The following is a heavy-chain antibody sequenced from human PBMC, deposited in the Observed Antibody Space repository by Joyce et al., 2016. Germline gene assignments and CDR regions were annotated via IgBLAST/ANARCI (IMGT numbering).Heavy chain of an antibody. CDR1: GYSFSSSY. J-gene: IGHJ1*01. V-gene: IGHV5-51*01. D-gene: IGHD6-25*01. CDR2: ISLGGSGT. Sequence: EVQLVQSGAEVKKPGESLKISCQGSGYSFSSSYIGWVRQMPGKGLEWVGIISLGGSGTRYSPSFQGQVTISADKSINTAYLQWSSLGASDTAMYYCARSSAAAEYFQHWGQGALVTVSS. CDR3: ARSSAAAEYFQH.